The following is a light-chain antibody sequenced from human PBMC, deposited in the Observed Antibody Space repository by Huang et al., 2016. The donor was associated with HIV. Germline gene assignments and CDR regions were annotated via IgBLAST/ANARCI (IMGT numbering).Light chain of an antibody. Sequence: ETVLTQSPATLSLSPGERATLPCRARQSVGSYLALYQQKPGQPPRLLIYDGSNRATGVPARFSGSGSGTDFSLTISSLEPEDFAVYYCQQRINWPPVFTFGPGTKVEIK. J-gene: IGKJ3*01. CDR1: QSVGSY. CDR3: QQRINWPPVFT. V-gene: IGKV3-11*01. CDR2: DGS.